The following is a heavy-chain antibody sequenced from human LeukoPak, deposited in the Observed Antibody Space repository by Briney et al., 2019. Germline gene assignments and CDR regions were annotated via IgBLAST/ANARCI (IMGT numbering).Heavy chain of an antibody. CDR2: IHPSGGSS. CDR3: ARATLDAAMVYWYFDL. J-gene: IGHJ2*01. V-gene: IGHV1-46*01. CDR1: GYTFTDHY. D-gene: IGHD5-18*01. Sequence: GASVKVSCKASGYTFTDHYMHWVRQAPGQGPEWMGVIHPSGGSSTSAQKFQGRVSMTTDTSTSTVYVELRSLTSDDTAVYLCARATLDAAMVYWYFDLWGRGTPVTVSS.